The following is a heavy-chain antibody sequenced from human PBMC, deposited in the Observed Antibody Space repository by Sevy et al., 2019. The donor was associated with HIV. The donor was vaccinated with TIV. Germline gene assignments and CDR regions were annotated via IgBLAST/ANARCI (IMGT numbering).Heavy chain of an antibody. CDR2: ISAYNANR. J-gene: IGHJ4*02. CDR1: GYTFTSYG. Sequence: ASVKVSCKASGYTFTSYGISWVRQAPGQGLEWMGWISAYNANRHFSEKFQGRITMTTDTSTSTAYMELRSLRSDDTAVYYCARALYYDSSGYYTAAYYWGQGTRVTV. CDR3: ARALYYDSSGYYTAAYY. D-gene: IGHD3-22*01. V-gene: IGHV1-18*01.